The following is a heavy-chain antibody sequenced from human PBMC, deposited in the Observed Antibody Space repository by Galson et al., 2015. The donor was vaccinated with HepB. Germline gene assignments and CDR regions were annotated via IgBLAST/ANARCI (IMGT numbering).Heavy chain of an antibody. J-gene: IGHJ4*02. D-gene: IGHD3-3*01. Sequence: VKVSCKASGYTFTGYYMHWVRQAPGQGLEWMGWINPNSGGTNYAQKFQGRVTMTRDTSISTAYMELSRLRSDDTAVYYCARGTYYDFWSGYFRGSNYFDYWGQGTLVTVSS. CDR3: ARGTYYDFWSGYFRGSNYFDY. CDR1: GYTFTGYY. CDR2: INPNSGGT. V-gene: IGHV1-2*02.